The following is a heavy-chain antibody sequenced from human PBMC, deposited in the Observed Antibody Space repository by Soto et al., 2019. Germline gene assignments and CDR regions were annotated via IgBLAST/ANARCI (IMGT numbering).Heavy chain of an antibody. J-gene: IGHJ4*02. V-gene: IGHV3-23*01. CDR3: AAGGGIDWLLLHDY. CDR1: GFSFSSYA. CDR2: ISGSGGST. Sequence: GGSLGLSCAAYGFSFSSYAMRWVRQAPGKGLEWVSAISGSGGSTYYADSVKGRFTISRDNSKNTLYLQMNSLRAEDTAVYYCAAGGGIDWLLLHDYWGQGTLVTVSS. D-gene: IGHD3-9*01.